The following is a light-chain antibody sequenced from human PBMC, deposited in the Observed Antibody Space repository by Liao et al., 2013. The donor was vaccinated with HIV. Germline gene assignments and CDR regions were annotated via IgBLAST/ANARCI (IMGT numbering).Light chain of an antibody. V-gene: IGLV3-21*01. CDR1: NIGSKR. CDR3: QAWDRNTAI. CDR2: QDT. Sequence: SYVLTQPPSVSVAPGKTARITCGGDNIGSKRVHWYQQQPGQAPVVVIYQDTYRPSGIPERFSGSNSGNTATLTISGTQPTDEADYYCQAWDRNTAIFGGGTKLTVL. J-gene: IGLJ2*01.